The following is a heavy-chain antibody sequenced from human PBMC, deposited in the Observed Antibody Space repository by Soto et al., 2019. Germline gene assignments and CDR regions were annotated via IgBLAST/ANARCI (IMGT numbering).Heavy chain of an antibody. Sequence: GGSLRLSCAASGFTFSSYAMSWVRQAPGKGLEWVSVISGSGGRTYYADSVKGRFTISRDNSKNTLYLQMNSLRAEDTAVYYCAKDGLPSDYYYYYMDVWGKGTTVTVSS. J-gene: IGHJ6*03. D-gene: IGHD5-12*01. V-gene: IGHV3-23*01. CDR1: GFTFSSYA. CDR3: AKDGLPSDYYYYYMDV. CDR2: ISGSGGRT.